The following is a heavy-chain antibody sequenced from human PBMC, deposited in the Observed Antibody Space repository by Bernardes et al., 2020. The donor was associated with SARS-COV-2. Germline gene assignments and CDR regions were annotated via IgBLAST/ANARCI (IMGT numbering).Heavy chain of an antibody. J-gene: IGHJ4*02. CDR3: AKGPLSPGSLDY. CDR1: GFTFSSYG. D-gene: IGHD6-19*01. Sequence: GGSLLLSCAASGFTFSSYGMHWVRQAPGPGLEWVAVISYDGSNKYYADSVKGRFTISRDNSKNTLYLQMNSLRAEDTAVYYCAKGPLSPGSLDYWGQGTLVTVSS. CDR2: ISYDGSNK. V-gene: IGHV3-30*18.